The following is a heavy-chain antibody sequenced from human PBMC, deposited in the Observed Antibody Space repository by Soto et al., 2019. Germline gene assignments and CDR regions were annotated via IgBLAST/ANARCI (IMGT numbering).Heavy chain of an antibody. J-gene: IGHJ6*03. V-gene: IGHV3-66*01. D-gene: IGHD2-15*01. CDR3: KRDDVHCNGVRCYGVPIDV. CDR2: IQSGGST. CDR1: GFSVNSKY. Sequence: EVQLVESGGDLVQPGGSLRLSCAASGFSVNSKYMSWVRQAPGKGLEWVSLIQSGGSTYYACSVKGRFTISRDFSENTLFLQMNSLRVEDPAVYYCKRDDVHCNGVRCYGVPIDVWGKGTTVTVS.